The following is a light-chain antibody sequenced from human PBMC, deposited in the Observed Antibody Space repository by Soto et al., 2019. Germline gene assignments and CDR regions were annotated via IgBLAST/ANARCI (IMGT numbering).Light chain of an antibody. Sequence: MVMAQSAATLSLSAGERATLGCRASQGVGSNLAWYQQKPGQAPRLLIYGASSRATGIPDRFSGSGSGTDFSLTISILVPEDFGLYYCQQGCALPRWPFGEGAKLDIK. CDR3: QQGCALPRWP. J-gene: IGKJ1*01. V-gene: IGKV3-11*01. CDR1: QGVGSN. CDR2: GAS.